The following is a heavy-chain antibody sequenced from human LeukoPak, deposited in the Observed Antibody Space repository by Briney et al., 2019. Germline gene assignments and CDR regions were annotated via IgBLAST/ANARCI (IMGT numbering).Heavy chain of an antibody. CDR2: IYYTGNT. D-gene: IGHD3-22*01. Sequence: SQTLSLTCTVSGGSISSGGYYWSWIRQPPGKGLEWIGYIYYTGNTYQNPSLKSRVTMSVDTSKNQFSLNLSSVTAADTAVYYCARARSGYYLVGYFQHWGQGTLVTVSS. V-gene: IGHV4-30-4*08. J-gene: IGHJ1*01. CDR3: ARARSGYYLVGYFQH. CDR1: GGSISSGGYY.